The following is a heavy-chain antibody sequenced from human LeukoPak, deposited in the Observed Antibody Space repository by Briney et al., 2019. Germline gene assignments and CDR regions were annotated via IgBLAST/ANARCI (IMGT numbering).Heavy chain of an antibody. Sequence: GASVKLSCKASGGTFSSYAISWVRQAPGQGLEWMGVIIPIFGTANYAQNFQGRVTITADESTSTAYMELSSLRSEDTAVYYCASRLRADYYYMDVWGKGTTVTVSS. J-gene: IGHJ6*03. CDR2: IIPIFGTA. CDR1: GGTFSSYA. V-gene: IGHV1-69*13. D-gene: IGHD4-17*01. CDR3: ASRLRADYYYMDV.